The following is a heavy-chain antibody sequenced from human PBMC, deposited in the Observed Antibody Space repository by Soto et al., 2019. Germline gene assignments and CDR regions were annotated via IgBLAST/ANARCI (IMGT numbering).Heavy chain of an antibody. CDR3: ARARITMVREVIKYNMDV. Sequence: KTSETLSLTCTVSGGSISSYYWSWIRRPPGKGLEWIGYIYNSGSTHSNPSLQSRVTMSVDTSKNQFSLKLSSVTAADTGIYYCARARITMVREVIKYNMDVWGQGTTVTVSS. CDR1: GGSISSYY. V-gene: IGHV4-59*01. J-gene: IGHJ6*02. D-gene: IGHD3-10*01. CDR2: IYNSGST.